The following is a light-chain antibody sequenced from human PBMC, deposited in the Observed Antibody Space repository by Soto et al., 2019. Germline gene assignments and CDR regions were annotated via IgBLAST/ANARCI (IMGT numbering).Light chain of an antibody. J-gene: IGLJ1*01. V-gene: IGLV1-40*01. Sequence: QSVLTQPPSVSGAPGQTVIISCSGSSSNPGAPYDVNWFRQLPGTVPRLLIYGNNNRPSGVPDRFSGSKSGTSASLAITGLQAEDEADYYCQSYDSSLSGYVFGTGTKLTVL. CDR3: QSYDSSLSGYV. CDR1: SSNPGAPYD. CDR2: GNN.